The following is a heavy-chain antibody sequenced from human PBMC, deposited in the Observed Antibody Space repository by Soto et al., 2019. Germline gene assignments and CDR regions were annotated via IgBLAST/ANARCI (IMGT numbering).Heavy chain of an antibody. CDR1: GFTFSYHA. J-gene: IGHJ6*02. CDR2: ISYDGDNK. D-gene: IGHD1-1*01. Sequence: QVQLVESGGGVVQPGRSLRLSCAASGFTFSYHALNWVRQAPGKGLEWVAVISYDGDNKYIAESVKGRFTISRDNSKNTVSLKMNSLRAEDTAMYFCARGTTTSAFSAMDVWGQGHTVTVSS. V-gene: IGHV3-30-3*01. CDR3: ARGTTTSAFSAMDV.